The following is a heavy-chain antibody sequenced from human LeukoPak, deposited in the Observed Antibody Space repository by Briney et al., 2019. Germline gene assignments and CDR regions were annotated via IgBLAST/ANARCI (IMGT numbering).Heavy chain of an antibody. Sequence: AGGSLRLSCAASGFTFSTYAMSWVRQAPGKGLEWVSIISGSGDSTYYADSVKGRFTISRDNSKNTLYLQMNSLRADDTAVYFSAKTQRAHPNFGDWGQGIPVTVAS. CDR3: AKTQRAHPNFGD. CDR2: ISGSGDST. CDR1: GFTFSTYA. V-gene: IGHV3-23*01. J-gene: IGHJ4*02. D-gene: IGHD6-25*01.